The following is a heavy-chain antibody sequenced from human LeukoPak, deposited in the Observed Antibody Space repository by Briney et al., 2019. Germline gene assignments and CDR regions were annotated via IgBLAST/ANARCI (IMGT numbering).Heavy chain of an antibody. Sequence: SETLSLTCTVSGGSISSYYWSWIRQPPGKGLEGMGYIYYTGTTNYNPSLKSRVTMSVDTSKNQFSLKLSSVTAADTAMYYCARRSYYYYGLDVWGQGTTVTVSS. CDR1: GGSISSYY. CDR3: ARRSYYYYGLDV. J-gene: IGHJ6*02. V-gene: IGHV4-59*08. CDR2: IYYTGTT.